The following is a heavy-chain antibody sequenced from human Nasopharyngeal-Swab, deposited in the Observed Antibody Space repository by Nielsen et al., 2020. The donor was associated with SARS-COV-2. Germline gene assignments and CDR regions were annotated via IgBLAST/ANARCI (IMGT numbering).Heavy chain of an antibody. V-gene: IGHV4-59*08. D-gene: IGHD6-19*01. CDR2: IYYSGST. CDR3: ARGDSSGWAFDY. J-gene: IGHJ4*02. Sequence: RQAPGKGLEWIGDIYYSGSTNYNPSLKSRVTISVDTSKNQYSLKLSSVTAADTAVYYCARGDSSGWAFDYWGQGTLVTVSS.